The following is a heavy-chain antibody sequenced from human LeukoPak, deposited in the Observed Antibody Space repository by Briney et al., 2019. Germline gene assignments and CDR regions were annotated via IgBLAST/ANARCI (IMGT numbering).Heavy chain of an antibody. CDR2: INHSGST. CDR1: GGSFSGYY. D-gene: IGHD3-10*01. CDR3: ARVHSMGSSTPEGFDY. V-gene: IGHV4-34*01. J-gene: IGHJ4*02. Sequence: SETLSLTCAVYGGSFSGYYWSWIRQPPGKGLEWIGEINHSGSTNYNPSLKSRVTISADTSKNQFSLKLSSVTAADTAVYYCARVHSMGSSTPEGFDYWGQGTLVTVSS.